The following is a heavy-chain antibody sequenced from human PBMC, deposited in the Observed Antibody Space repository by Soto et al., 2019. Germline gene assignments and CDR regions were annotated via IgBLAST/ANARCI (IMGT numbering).Heavy chain of an antibody. D-gene: IGHD4-4*01. Sequence: GGSLRLSCAASGFTFSSYAMHWVRQAPGKGLEWVAVISYDGSNKYYADSVKGRFTISRDNSKNTLYLQMNSLRAEDTAVYYCARDPMTTVTYYYYGMDVWGQGTTVTVSS. CDR3: ARDPMTTVTYYYYGMDV. CDR1: GFTFSSYA. J-gene: IGHJ6*02. CDR2: ISYDGSNK. V-gene: IGHV3-30-3*01.